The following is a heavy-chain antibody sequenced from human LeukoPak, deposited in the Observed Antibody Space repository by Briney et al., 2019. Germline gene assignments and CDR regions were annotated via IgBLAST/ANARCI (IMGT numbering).Heavy chain of an antibody. CDR1: GGSISSSNW. Sequence: SETLSLTCAVSGGSISSSNWWSWVRQPPGKGLEWIGEIYHSGSTNYNPSLKSRVTISVDKSKNQFSLKLSSVTAADTAVYYCARDSAMGSTSFDSWGQGTLVTVSS. CDR2: IYHSGST. J-gene: IGHJ4*02. D-gene: IGHD1-26*01. V-gene: IGHV4-4*02. CDR3: ARDSAMGSTSFDS.